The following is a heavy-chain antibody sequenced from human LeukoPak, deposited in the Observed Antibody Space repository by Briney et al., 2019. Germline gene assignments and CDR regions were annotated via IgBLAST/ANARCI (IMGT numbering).Heavy chain of an antibody. CDR3: ARLEAAAGPYYYFYGMDV. V-gene: IGHV4-59*08. J-gene: IGHJ6*02. CDR2: IYNSGST. D-gene: IGHD6-13*01. CDR1: GGSLSTYY. Sequence: SETLSLTCSVSGGSLSTYYWSWIRQPPGKGLEWIGFIYNSGSTNYNPSLKSRVTISVDTSKNQFSLKLSPVTAADTAVYYCARLEAAAGPYYYFYGMDVWGQGTTVTVSS.